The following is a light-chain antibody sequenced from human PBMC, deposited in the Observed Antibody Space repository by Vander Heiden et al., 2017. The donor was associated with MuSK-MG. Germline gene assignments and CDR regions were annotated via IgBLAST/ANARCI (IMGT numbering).Light chain of an antibody. V-gene: IGKV1-12*01. CDR3: QQSNSFPRT. CDR1: QGVSTW. Sequence: DIQMTQSPSSVSASVGHKVTITCRASQGVSTWLAWFQQKPGKAPKLLIYGASTLQSGVPSRFSGSGSGTDFTLTITSLQPEDFATYFCQQSNSFPRTFGQGTRVEIK. CDR2: GAS. J-gene: IGKJ1*01.